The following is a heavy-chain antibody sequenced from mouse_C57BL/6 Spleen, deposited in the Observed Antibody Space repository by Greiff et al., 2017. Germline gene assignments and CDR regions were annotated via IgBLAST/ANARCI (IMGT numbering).Heavy chain of an antibody. CDR3: ARSSLYGMDY. Sequence: EVNVVESGPGLAKPSQTLSLTCSVTGYSITGDYWNWIRKFPGTKLEYMGYISYSGSTYYNPSLKSRISITRDTSKNQYYLQLNSVTTEDTATYYCARSSLYGMDYWGQGTSVTVSS. CDR1: GYSITGDY. J-gene: IGHJ4*01. V-gene: IGHV3-8*01. CDR2: ISYSGST.